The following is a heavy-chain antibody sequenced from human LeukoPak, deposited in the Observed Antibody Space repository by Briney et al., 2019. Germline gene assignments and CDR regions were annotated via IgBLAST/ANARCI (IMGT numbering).Heavy chain of an antibody. J-gene: IGHJ4*02. V-gene: IGHV4-4*07. CDR1: GYSISSGYY. Sequence: SETLSLTCAVSGYSISSGYYWSWIRQPAGKGLEWIGRIYTSGSTNCNPSLKSRVTMSVDTSKNQFSLKLSSVTAADTAVYYCARETRVSGSLNFDYWGQGTLVTVSS. CDR2: IYTSGST. CDR3: ARETRVSGSLNFDY. D-gene: IGHD1-26*01.